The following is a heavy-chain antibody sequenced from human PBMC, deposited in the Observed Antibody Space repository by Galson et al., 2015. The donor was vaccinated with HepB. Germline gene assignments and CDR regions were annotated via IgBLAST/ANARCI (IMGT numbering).Heavy chain of an antibody. V-gene: IGHV3-9*01. D-gene: IGHD2-15*01. CDR1: GFTFDDYA. Sequence: SLRLSCAASGFTFDDYAMHWVRQAPGKGLEWVSGISWNSGSIGYADSVKGRFTISRDNAKNSLYLQMNSLRAEDTALYYCAPGCSGGSCEFDYWGQGTLVTVSS. J-gene: IGHJ4*02. CDR3: APGCSGGSCEFDY. CDR2: ISWNSGSI.